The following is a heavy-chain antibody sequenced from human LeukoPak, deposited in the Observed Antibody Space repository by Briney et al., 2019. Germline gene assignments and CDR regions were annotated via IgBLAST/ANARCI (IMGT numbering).Heavy chain of an antibody. V-gene: IGHV1-2*02. CDR3: ARDLRRITMVRGVIVY. D-gene: IGHD3-10*01. J-gene: IGHJ4*02. Sequence: ASVKVSCKASGYTFTGYYMHWVRQAPGQGLEWMGWINSNSGGTNYAQKFQGRVTMTRDTSISTAYMELSRLRSDDTAVYYCARDLRRITMVRGVIVYWGQGTLVTVSS. CDR2: INSNSGGT. CDR1: GYTFTGYY.